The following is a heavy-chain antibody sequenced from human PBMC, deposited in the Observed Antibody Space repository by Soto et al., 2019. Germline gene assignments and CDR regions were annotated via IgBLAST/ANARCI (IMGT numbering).Heavy chain of an antibody. CDR3: ARDHRYCTNGVCYTVPNWFDP. CDR2: INAGNGNT. D-gene: IGHD2-8*01. J-gene: IGHJ5*02. CDR1: GYTFTSYA. Sequence: GASVKVSCKASGYTFTSYAMHWVRQAPGQRLEWMGWINAGNGNTKYSQKFQGRVTITRDTSASTAYMELSSLRSEDTAVYYCARDHRYCTNGVCYTVPNWFDPWGQGTLVTVSS. V-gene: IGHV1-3*01.